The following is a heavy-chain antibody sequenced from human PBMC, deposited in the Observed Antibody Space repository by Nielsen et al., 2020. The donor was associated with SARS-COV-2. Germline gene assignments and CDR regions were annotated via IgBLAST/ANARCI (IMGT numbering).Heavy chain of an antibody. Sequence: LETLSLTCAVSGGSISSSNWWSWVRQPPGKGLEWIGEIYHSGSTNYNPSLKSRVTISVDTSKNQFSLKLSSVTAADTAVYYCARGVSSGWFDWGQGTLVTVSS. CDR2: IYHSGST. V-gene: IGHV4-4*02. CDR1: GGSISSSNW. D-gene: IGHD6-19*01. CDR3: ARGVSSGWFD. J-gene: IGHJ4*02.